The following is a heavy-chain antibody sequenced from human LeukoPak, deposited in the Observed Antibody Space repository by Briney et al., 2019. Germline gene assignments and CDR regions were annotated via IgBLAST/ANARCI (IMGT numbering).Heavy chain of an antibody. CDR3: ARAVLRYFDWLHPNWFDP. Sequence: SVKVSCKASGGTFSSYAISWVRQAPGQGLEWMGGIIPIFGTANYAQKFQGRVTITADESTSTAYMELSRLRSEDTAVYYCARAVLRYFDWLHPNWFDPWGQGPLVTVSS. CDR1: GGTFSSYA. CDR2: IIPIFGTA. V-gene: IGHV1-69*13. D-gene: IGHD3-9*01. J-gene: IGHJ5*02.